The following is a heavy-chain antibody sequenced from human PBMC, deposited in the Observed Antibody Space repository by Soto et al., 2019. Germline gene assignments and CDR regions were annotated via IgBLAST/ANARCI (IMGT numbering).Heavy chain of an antibody. CDR3: ARDPPTGEPYYYYMDV. CDR2: IYYSGST. J-gene: IGHJ6*03. D-gene: IGHD7-27*01. CDR1: GGSISSYY. Sequence: SETLSLTCTVSGGSISSYYWSWIRQPPGKGLEWIGYIYYSGSTNYNPSLKSRVTISVDTSKNQFSLKLSSVTAADTAVYYCARDPPTGEPYYYYMDVWGKGTTVTVSS. V-gene: IGHV4-59*01.